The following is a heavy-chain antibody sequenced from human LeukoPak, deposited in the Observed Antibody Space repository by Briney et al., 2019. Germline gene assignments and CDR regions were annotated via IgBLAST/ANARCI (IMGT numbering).Heavy chain of an antibody. CDR3: ARAMRSGYDY. Sequence: GGSLRLSCAASGFTFSTYGMNWVRQAPGKRLEWVSYISSRSDSVYYADSVKGRFTISRDNAENSLYLQMNSLRDEDTAVYYCARAMRSGYDYWGQGTLFTVSS. CDR1: GFTFSTYG. CDR2: ISSRSDSV. V-gene: IGHV3-48*02. J-gene: IGHJ4*02. D-gene: IGHD5-12*01.